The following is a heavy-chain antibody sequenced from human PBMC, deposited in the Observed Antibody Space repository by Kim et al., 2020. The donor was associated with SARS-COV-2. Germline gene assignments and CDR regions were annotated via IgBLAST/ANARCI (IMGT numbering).Heavy chain of an antibody. Sequence: YYNPALKSRVTISVDTSKNQVSLKLSSVAAADKAVYYCARESVGTVSFQHWGQGTLVTVSS. V-gene: IGHV4-31*02. CDR3: ARESVGTVSFQH. J-gene: IGHJ1*01. D-gene: IGHD1-1*01.